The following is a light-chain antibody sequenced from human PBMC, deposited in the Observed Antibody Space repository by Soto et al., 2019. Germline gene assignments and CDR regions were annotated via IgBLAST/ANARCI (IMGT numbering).Light chain of an antibody. V-gene: IGLV1-44*01. Sequence: QAVVTQPPSASGTPGQRVTISCSGSSSNIGSNTVNWYQQLPGTAPQFLIYSNDQRPSGVPDRFSGSKSGTSASLAISGLQSEDEADYYCAAWDDSLNGPVFGGGTKLTVL. CDR1: SSNIGSNT. CDR3: AAWDDSLNGPV. CDR2: SND. J-gene: IGLJ3*02.